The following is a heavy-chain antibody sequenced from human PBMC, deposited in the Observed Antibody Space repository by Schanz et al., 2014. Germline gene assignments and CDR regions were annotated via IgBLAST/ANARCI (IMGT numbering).Heavy chain of an antibody. CDR3: TTFNNRDALSI. D-gene: IGHD1-20*01. CDR1: GFTFSAYG. Sequence: VQLVESGGGVVQPGRSLRLSCAASGFTFSAYGMHWVRQAPGKGLEWVGRIGNNANGGTTDYAAPVKGRVTVSRDDSTNTSYLQMNTLRTDDTALYYCTTFNNRDALSIWGQGTMVSVSS. J-gene: IGHJ3*02. V-gene: IGHV3-15*04. CDR2: IGNNANGGTT.